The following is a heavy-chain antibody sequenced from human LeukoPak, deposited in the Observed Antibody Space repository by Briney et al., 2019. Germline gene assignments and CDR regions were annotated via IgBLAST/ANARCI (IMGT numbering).Heavy chain of an antibody. Sequence: GGSLRLSCAASGFTSSDYDMHWVRQATGKGLEWVSAIGAAGDTYYTGSVKGRFTISRENAKNSLYLQMNSLRAGDTAVYYCARVAKERVGGVYYFDYWGQGTLVTVSS. V-gene: IGHV3-13*01. D-gene: IGHD1-1*01. CDR2: IGAAGDT. CDR3: ARVAKERVGGVYYFDY. J-gene: IGHJ4*02. CDR1: GFTSSDYD.